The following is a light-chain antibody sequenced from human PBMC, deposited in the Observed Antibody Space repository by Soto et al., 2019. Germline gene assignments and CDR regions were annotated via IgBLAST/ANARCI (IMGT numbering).Light chain of an antibody. CDR3: QQRNIPLT. CDR2: DAS. V-gene: IGKV3-11*01. CDR1: QRVGSV. Sequence: EIVLTQSPDTLSLSPGARATLSCRASQRVGSVLAWYQQKPGQAPRLVIYDASKRATGIPARFSGSGSGTDFTLTINSLEPEDFAVYYCQQRNIPLTFGGGTKVDIK. J-gene: IGKJ4*01.